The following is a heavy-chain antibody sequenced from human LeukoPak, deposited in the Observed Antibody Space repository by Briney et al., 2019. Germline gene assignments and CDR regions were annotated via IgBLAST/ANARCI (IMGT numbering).Heavy chain of an antibody. D-gene: IGHD1-26*01. Sequence: GGSLRLSCAASGFTFSSYGMHWVRQAPGKGLEWVAVIWYDGSNKYYADSVKGRFTISRDNSRNTLYLQMNSLRAEDTAVYYCARDPAVGATKSSYYYYYGMDVWGQGTTVTVSS. CDR1: GFTFSSYG. CDR3: ARDPAVGATKSSYYYYYGMDV. J-gene: IGHJ6*02. V-gene: IGHV3-33*01. CDR2: IWYDGSNK.